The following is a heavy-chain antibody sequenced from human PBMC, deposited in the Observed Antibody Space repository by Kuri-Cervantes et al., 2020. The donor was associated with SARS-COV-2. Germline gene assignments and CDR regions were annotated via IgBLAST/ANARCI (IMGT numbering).Heavy chain of an antibody. J-gene: IGHJ5*02. V-gene: IGHV3-21*06. Sequence: GESLKISCVGFGFSFSGYSMNWVRQAPGKGLEWVSSLSSSSSFIDYGDSVKDRFTISRDNAKNSLYLHMSRLSAEDTAVYYCAREAQRFTIFGVVIEGPMRENWFDPWGQGTLVTVSS. CDR1: GFSFSGYS. CDR2: LSSSSSFI. CDR3: AREAQRFTIFGVVIEGPMRENWFDP. D-gene: IGHD3-3*01.